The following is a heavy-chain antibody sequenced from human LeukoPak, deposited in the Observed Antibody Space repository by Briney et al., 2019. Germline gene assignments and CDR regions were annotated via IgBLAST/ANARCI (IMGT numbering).Heavy chain of an antibody. J-gene: IGHJ4*02. CDR3: AKSLRYAGAALNKWYYFDY. V-gene: IGHV4-34*01. Sequence: SETLSLTCAVYGGSFSGYYWSWIRQPPGKGLEWIGEINHSGSTNYNPSLKSRVTISVDTSKNQFSLKLSSVTAADTAVYYCAKSLRYAGAALNKWYYFDYWGQGTLVTVSS. CDR2: INHSGST. CDR1: GGSFSGYY. D-gene: IGHD2-15*01.